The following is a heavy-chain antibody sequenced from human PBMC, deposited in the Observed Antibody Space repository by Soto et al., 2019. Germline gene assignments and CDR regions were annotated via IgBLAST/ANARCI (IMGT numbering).Heavy chain of an antibody. J-gene: IGHJ6*02. CDR1: GGSVSSGSYY. CDR2: IYYSGST. D-gene: IGHD5-18*01. V-gene: IGHV4-61*01. Sequence: SETLSLTCTVSGGSVSSGSYYWSWIRQPPGKGLEWIGYIYYSGSTNYNPSLKSRVTISVDTSKNQFSLKLSSVTAADTAVYYCARREHTLYYYFAMDVWGQGTTVTSP. CDR3: ARREHTLYYYFAMDV.